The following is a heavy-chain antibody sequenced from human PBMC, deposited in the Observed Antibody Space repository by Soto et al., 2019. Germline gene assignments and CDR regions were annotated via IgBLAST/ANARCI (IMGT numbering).Heavy chain of an antibody. Sequence: GALVKVSCKASGYTFTSYGISWVRQAPGQGLEWMGWISAYNGNTNYAQKLQGRVTMTTDTSTSTAYMELRSLRSDDTAVYYCASGAGVAGTNYYYYGMDVWGQGTTVTVS. CDR3: ASGAGVAGTNYYYYGMDV. CDR2: ISAYNGNT. D-gene: IGHD6-19*01. V-gene: IGHV1-18*01. CDR1: GYTFTSYG. J-gene: IGHJ6*02.